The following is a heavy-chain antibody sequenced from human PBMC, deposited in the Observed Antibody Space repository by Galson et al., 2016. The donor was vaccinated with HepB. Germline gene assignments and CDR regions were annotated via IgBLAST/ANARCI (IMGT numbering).Heavy chain of an antibody. D-gene: IGHD4-23*01. V-gene: IGHV4-39*01. CDR2: FYYGGNT. CDR1: GASISSSGYY. Sequence: SETLSLTCTVSGASISSSGYYWGWIRQPPGKGLEWIGSFYYGGNTYYNPSLKSRVTIFVDTSRNQFSLKVNSVTAADTAVYYCARQLAGLRWYYFDYWGQGTLVTVSS. J-gene: IGHJ4*02. CDR3: ARQLAGLRWYYFDY.